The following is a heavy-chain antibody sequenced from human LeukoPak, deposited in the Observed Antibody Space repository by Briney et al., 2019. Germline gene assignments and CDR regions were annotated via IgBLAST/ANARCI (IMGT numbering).Heavy chain of an antibody. V-gene: IGHV1-2*02. J-gene: IGHJ4*02. D-gene: IGHD2-15*01. CDR1: GYTFTGYY. Sequence: ASVKVSCKASGYTFTGYYMHWVRQAPGQGVEWMGWINPNSGGTNYAQKFQGRVTMTRDTSISTAYMELSRLRSDDTAVYYCARGLGYCSGGSCSWGQGTLVTVSS. CDR3: ARGLGYCSGGSCS. CDR2: INPNSGGT.